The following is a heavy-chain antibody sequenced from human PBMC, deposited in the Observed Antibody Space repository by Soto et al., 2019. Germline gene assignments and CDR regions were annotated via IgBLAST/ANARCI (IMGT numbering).Heavy chain of an antibody. Sequence: GGSLRLSCAASGFTFSTYGMHWVRQAPGKGLEWVAAMSYDGTKEYYVDSVKGRFTISRDNSRNTLFLQLNSLRDEDTAVYYCAKEYGSTWIDHWGQGTLVTVSS. D-gene: IGHD6-13*01. V-gene: IGHV3-30*18. CDR2: MSYDGTKE. CDR1: GFTFSTYG. CDR3: AKEYGSTWIDH. J-gene: IGHJ4*02.